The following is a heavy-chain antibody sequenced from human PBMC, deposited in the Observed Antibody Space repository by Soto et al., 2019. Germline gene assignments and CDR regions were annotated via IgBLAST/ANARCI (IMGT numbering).Heavy chain of an antibody. Sequence: QVQLQESGPGLVKPSQTLFLTCTVSGASISGGDYYWTWIRQPPGKGLEWIGSIYYTGNTYSNPSLESRLSISVDPSNNQFALRLTSVTAPDTAIYYCARATYDSSTYYLDYWGQGTLVTVSS. V-gene: IGHV4-30-4*01. CDR2: IYYTGNT. J-gene: IGHJ4*02. CDR3: ARATYDSSTYYLDY. CDR1: GASISGGDYY. D-gene: IGHD3-22*01.